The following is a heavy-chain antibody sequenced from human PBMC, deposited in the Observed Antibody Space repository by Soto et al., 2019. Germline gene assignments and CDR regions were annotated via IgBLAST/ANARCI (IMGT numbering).Heavy chain of an antibody. CDR3: ARVGAYCSGGSCSDSGFDY. Sequence: PSETLSLTCAVSGYSISSGYYWGWIRQPPGKGLEWIGSIYHSGSTYYNPSLKSRVTISVDTSKNQLSLKLSSVTAADTAVYYCARVGAYCSGGSCSDSGFDYWGQGTLVTVSS. J-gene: IGHJ4*02. CDR2: IYHSGST. V-gene: IGHV4-38-2*01. CDR1: GYSISSGYY. D-gene: IGHD2-15*01.